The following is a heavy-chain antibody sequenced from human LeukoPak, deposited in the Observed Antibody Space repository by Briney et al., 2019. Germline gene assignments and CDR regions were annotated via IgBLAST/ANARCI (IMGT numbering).Heavy chain of an antibody. D-gene: IGHD3-22*01. Sequence: SVKVSCKASGFTFTSSAVQWVRQARGQRLEWVGWIVVGSGNTNYAQKFQERVTITRDMSTSTAYMELSSLRSEDTAVYYCAADRRGYDSSDYVDYWGQGTLSPSPQ. CDR1: GFTFTSSA. V-gene: IGHV1-58*01. CDR2: IVVGSGNT. CDR3: AADRRGYDSSDYVDY. J-gene: IGHJ4*02.